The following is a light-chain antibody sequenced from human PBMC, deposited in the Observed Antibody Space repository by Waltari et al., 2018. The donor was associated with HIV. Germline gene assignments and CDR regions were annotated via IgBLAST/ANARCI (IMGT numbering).Light chain of an antibody. CDR2: DAS. J-gene: IGKJ4*01. CDR1: QEIRTS. V-gene: IGKV1-13*02. Sequence: AIQVTQSPSSLSASVGDRVIITCRTSQEIRTSLAWYQQRTGRAPQLLLSDASTLQSGVPSRFIGIGSGTTFTLNISRLHSEDFASYYCQQFSSFPLTFGGGTKIQIK. CDR3: QQFSSFPLT.